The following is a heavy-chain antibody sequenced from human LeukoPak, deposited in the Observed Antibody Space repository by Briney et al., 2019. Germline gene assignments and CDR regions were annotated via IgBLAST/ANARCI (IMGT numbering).Heavy chain of an antibody. CDR3: ARRKAIFGVVIIWFDP. D-gene: IGHD3-3*01. CDR2: IYYSGST. CDR1: GGSISSNSYY. J-gene: IGHJ5*02. V-gene: IGHV4-39*07. Sequence: SETLSLTCTVSGGSISSNSYYWGWIRQPPGKGLEWIGSIYYSGSTYYNPSLKSRVTISVDTSKNQFSLKLSSVTAADTAVYYCARRKAIFGVVIIWFDPWGQGTLVTVSS.